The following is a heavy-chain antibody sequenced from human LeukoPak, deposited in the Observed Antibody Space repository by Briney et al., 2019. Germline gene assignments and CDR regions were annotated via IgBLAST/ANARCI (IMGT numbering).Heavy chain of an antibody. V-gene: IGHV3-23*01. CDR1: GFTVSSNY. CDR2: VSTNGDVT. D-gene: IGHD3-10*01. CDR3: AKLSLSGRSQSADY. Sequence: GGSLRLSCAASGFTVSSNYMSWVRQAPGMGLEWVSVVSTNGDVTFYADSVEGRFTISRDNSKNTLFLQMNSLRAEDTAVYYCAKLSLSGRSQSADYWGQGALVTVSS. J-gene: IGHJ4*02.